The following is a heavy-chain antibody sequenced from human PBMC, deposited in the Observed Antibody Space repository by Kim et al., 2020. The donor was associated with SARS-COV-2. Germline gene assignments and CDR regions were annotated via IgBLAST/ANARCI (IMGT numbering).Heavy chain of an antibody. CDR1: GGSIGSYY. V-gene: IGHV4-59*01. CDR2: IQYRGDT. Sequence: SETLSLTCTVSGGSIGSYYWTWIRQPPGKGLEWIGCIQYRGDTKYSTSLTSRVSMAVDTSKNQVSLNLRSVTSADTAVYYCARDPDHDIPAYFDYWGQGILVTVSS. J-gene: IGHJ4*02. CDR3: ARDPDHDIPAYFDY. D-gene: IGHD3-9*01.